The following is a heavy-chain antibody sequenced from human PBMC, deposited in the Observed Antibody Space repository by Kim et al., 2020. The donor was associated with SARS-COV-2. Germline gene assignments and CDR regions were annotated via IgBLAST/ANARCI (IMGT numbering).Heavy chain of an antibody. D-gene: IGHD2-15*01. CDR3: ARDQPGGGYCSGGSCYSHPTGMDV. CDR1: GFTFSSYA. V-gene: IGHV3-64*01. J-gene: IGHJ6*02. Sequence: GGSLRLSCAASGFTFSSYAMHWVRQAPGKGLEYVSAISSNGGSTYYANSVKGRFTISRDNSKNTLYLQMGSLRAEDMAVYYCARDQPGGGYCSGGSCYSHPTGMDVWGQGTTVTVSS. CDR2: ISSNGGST.